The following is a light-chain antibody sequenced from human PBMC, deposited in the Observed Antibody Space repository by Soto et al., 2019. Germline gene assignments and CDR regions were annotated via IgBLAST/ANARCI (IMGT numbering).Light chain of an antibody. J-gene: IGKJ4*01. Sequence: EIVLTQSPATLSLSPGERATLSCRASQSVSNYLAWYQQKPGQGPRLLIYDASNRATGIPARISGSGSGTDFXLTISSLEPEDFALYYCQQRSNWVTFGGGTKVEIK. CDR1: QSVSNY. V-gene: IGKV3-11*01. CDR3: QQRSNWVT. CDR2: DAS.